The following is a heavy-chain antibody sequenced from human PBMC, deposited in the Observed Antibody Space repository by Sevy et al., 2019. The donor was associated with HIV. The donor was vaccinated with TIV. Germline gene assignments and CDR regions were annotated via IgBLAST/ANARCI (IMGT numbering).Heavy chain of an antibody. V-gene: IGHV1-8*01. CDR2: MNPNSGNT. CDR3: SRGRGATGGSGSYYY. CDR1: GYTFTSYD. Sequence: ASVKVSCKASGYTFTSYDINWVRQATGQGLEWMGWMNPNSGNTGYSQKFQGRVTMTRNTSISTAYMELSSLRSEDTAVDYCSRGRGATGGSGSYYYWGQGTLVTVSS. D-gene: IGHD3-10*01. J-gene: IGHJ4*02.